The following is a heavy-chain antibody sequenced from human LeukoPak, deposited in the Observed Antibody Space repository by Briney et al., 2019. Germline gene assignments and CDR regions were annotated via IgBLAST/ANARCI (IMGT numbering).Heavy chain of an antibody. CDR3: ARDGSVIGYWAFDI. Sequence: SQTLSLTCTVSGGSISSGDYYWSWIRQPPGKGLEWIGYIYYSGSTYYNPSLKSRVTISVDTSKNQFSLKLSSVTAADTAAYYCARDGSVIGYWAFDIWGQGTMVTVSS. J-gene: IGHJ3*02. V-gene: IGHV4-30-4*01. CDR1: GGSISSGDYY. CDR2: IYYSGST. D-gene: IGHD2-8*02.